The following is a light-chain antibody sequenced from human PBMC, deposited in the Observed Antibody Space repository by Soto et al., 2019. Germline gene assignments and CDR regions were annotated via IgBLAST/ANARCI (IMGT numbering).Light chain of an antibody. J-gene: IGLJ1*01. CDR2: EVN. V-gene: IGLV2-14*01. CDR3: SSFTASTTLYV. Sequence: QSALTQPASVSGSPGQSITISCTGTSNDFVSWYQQHPGKAPELIIYEVNNRPSQISDRFSASKSGSTASLTISGLQAADDATYYCSSFTASTTLYVFGAGTKVTVL. CDR1: SNDFV.